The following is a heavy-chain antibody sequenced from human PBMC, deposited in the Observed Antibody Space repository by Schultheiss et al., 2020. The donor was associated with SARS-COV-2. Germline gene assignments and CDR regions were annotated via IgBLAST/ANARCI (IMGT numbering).Heavy chain of an antibody. V-gene: IGHV3-9*01. Sequence: GGSLRLSCAASGFTFDTYAMHWVRQAPGKGLEWVSGISWNSGSRGYGDSVKGRFTISRDNAKNSLYLQMNSLRAEDTAVYYCARDRTGNSGGHFDLWGRGTLVTVSS. J-gene: IGHJ2*01. D-gene: IGHD5-12*01. CDR1: GFTFDTYA. CDR2: ISWNSGSR. CDR3: ARDRTGNSGGHFDL.